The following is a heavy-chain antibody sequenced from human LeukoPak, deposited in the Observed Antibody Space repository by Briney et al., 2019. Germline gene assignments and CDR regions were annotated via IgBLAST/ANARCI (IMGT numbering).Heavy chain of an antibody. D-gene: IGHD6-19*01. CDR2: IRSKADSYAT. CDR1: GFTFSDSA. J-gene: IGHJ4*02. Sequence: GGSLRLSCAASGFTFSDSAIHWVRQASGKGLEWVGRIRSKADSYATTYGASVKGRFTISRDDSKNTAYLHMNSLKTDDTAVYYCTREYSSGWPFDYWGQGTLVTVSS. CDR3: TREYSSGWPFDY. V-gene: IGHV3-73*01.